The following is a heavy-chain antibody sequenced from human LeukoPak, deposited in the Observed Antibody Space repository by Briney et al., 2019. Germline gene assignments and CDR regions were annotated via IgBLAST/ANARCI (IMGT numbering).Heavy chain of an antibody. CDR1: GGSFSGYY. V-gene: IGHV4-34*01. J-gene: IGHJ5*02. D-gene: IGHD6-13*01. CDR2: INHSGST. CDR3: ARDGSSWYDNWFDP. Sequence: PSETLSLTCAVYGGSFSGYYWSWIRQPPGKGLEWIGEINHSGSTNYNPSLKSRVTISVDTSKNQFSLKLSSVTAADTAVYYCARDGSSWYDNWFDPWGQGTLVTVSS.